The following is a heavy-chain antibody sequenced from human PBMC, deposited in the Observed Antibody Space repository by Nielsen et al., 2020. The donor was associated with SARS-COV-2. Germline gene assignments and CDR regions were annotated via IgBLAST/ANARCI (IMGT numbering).Heavy chain of an antibody. D-gene: IGHD4-23*01. V-gene: IGHV5-51*01. J-gene: IGHJ5*02. CDR1: GYSFTSYW. CDR3: ARQAVYGGNSKYWFDP. Sequence: GASLKISCTGSGYSFTSYWIGLVRQMPGKRLERMWIIYPGDSDTRYSPSFKGQVTISADKSISTAYLPWSSLKASDTAMYYCARQAVYGGNSKYWFDPWGQGTLVTVSS. CDR2: IYPGDSDT.